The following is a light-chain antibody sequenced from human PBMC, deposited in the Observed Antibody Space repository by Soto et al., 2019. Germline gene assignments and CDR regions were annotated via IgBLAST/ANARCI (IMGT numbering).Light chain of an antibody. CDR1: SSDVGSYNL. J-gene: IGLJ2*01. V-gene: IGLV2-23*01. Sequence: SALTQPASVSGSPGQSITISCTGTSSDVGSYNLVSWYQQHPGKAPKLMIYEGSKRPSGVSNRFSGSKSGNTASLTSSGVQAEDEAEYYCCSYAGSSVAFGGGTKLPVL. CDR2: EGS. CDR3: CSYAGSSVA.